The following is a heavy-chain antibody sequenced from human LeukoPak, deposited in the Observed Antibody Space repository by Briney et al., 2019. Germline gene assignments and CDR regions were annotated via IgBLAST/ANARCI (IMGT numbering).Heavy chain of an antibody. D-gene: IGHD3-16*01. CDR2: IYPGDSDT. CDR3: VGSANQGGVWV. J-gene: IGHJ4*02. Sequence: GESLKISCKGSGYNFTSYWIGWVRQMPGKGLEWMGIIYPGDSDTRYSPSFQGQVTISADKSISTAYLQRSSLQASDTAMYYCVGSANQGGVWVWGQGTLVTVSS. CDR1: GYNFTSYW. V-gene: IGHV5-51*01.